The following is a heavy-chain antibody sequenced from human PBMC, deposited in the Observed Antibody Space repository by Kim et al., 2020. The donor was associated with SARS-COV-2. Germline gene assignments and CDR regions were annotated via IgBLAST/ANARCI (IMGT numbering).Heavy chain of an antibody. CDR1: GYSFTSHD. J-gene: IGHJ5*02. Sequence: ASVKVSCKASGYSFTSHDLNLVRQATGQGLEWMGWMNPNIGNTAYAQKFQGRVTMTMDTSISTAYMELSSLTSEDTAVYYCVRRTSYYDSSGYFWDPWGQGTLVTVSS. CDR3: VRRTSYYDSSGYFWDP. D-gene: IGHD3-22*01. CDR2: MNPNIGNT. V-gene: IGHV1-8*01.